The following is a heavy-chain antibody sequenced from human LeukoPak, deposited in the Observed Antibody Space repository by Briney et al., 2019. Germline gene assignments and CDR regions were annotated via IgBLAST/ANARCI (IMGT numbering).Heavy chain of an antibody. CDR1: GFTFSSYG. J-gene: IGHJ4*02. CDR2: ISYDGSNK. Sequence: GGSLRLSCAASGFTFSSYGMSWVRQAPGKGLEWVAVISYDGSNKYYADSVKGRFTISRDNSKNTLYLQMNSLRAEDTAVYYCAKDRAGDYQFDYWGQGTLVTVSS. D-gene: IGHD4-17*01. CDR3: AKDRAGDYQFDY. V-gene: IGHV3-30*18.